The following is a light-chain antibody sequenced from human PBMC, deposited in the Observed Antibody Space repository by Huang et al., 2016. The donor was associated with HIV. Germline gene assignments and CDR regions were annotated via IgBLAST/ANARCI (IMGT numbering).Light chain of an antibody. CDR2: GAS. V-gene: IGKV3-15*01. CDR3: QQYSNWPPWT. CDR1: QSVSSS. J-gene: IGKJ1*01. Sequence: IVMTQSPATLSVSPGERATLSCTASQSVSSSFAWYQQIPGQAPRLLIYGASTRATGIPASFSCSGSGTEFTLTITSLQSEDFAVYYCQQYSNWPPWTFGQGTKVEVK.